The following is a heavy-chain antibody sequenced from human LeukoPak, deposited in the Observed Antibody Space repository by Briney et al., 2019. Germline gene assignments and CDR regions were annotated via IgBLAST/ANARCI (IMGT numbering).Heavy chain of an antibody. CDR3: ARDRGSLDY. V-gene: IGHV4-59*01. D-gene: IGHD2-15*01. J-gene: IGHJ4*02. CDR2: IYYSGST. CDR1: GGSISSYY. Sequence: SETLSLTCTVSGGSISSYYWSWIRQPPGKGLEWIGYIYYSGSTNYSPSLKSRVTISVDTSKNQFSLKLSSVTAADTAVYYCARDRGSLDYWGQGTLVTVSS.